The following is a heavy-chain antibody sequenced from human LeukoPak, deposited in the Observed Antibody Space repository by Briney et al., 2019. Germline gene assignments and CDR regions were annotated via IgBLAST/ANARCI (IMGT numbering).Heavy chain of an antibody. Sequence: SVKVSCKASGYTFTDSYIHWVRQAPGQGLEWMGGIIPIFGTANYAQKFQGRVTITTDESTSTAYMELSSLRSEDTAVYYCARTTYDSSGDLDAFDIWGQGTMVTVSS. J-gene: IGHJ3*02. CDR3: ARTTYDSSGDLDAFDI. V-gene: IGHV1-69*05. D-gene: IGHD3-22*01. CDR2: IIPIFGTA. CDR1: GYTFTDSY.